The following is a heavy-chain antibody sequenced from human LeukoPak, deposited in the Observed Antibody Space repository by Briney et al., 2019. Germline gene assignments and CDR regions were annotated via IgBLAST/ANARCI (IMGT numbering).Heavy chain of an antibody. CDR1: GFTFSSYS. V-gene: IGHV3-21*01. CDR3: ASANYYDSSGYYRGGY. D-gene: IGHD3-22*01. Sequence: PGGSLRLSCAASGFTFSSYSMNWVRQAPGKGLEWVSSISGSSSYIYYADSVKGRFTISRDNAKNSLYLQMNSLRAEDTAVYYCASANYYDSSGYYRGGYWGQGTLVTVSS. CDR2: ISGSSSYI. J-gene: IGHJ4*02.